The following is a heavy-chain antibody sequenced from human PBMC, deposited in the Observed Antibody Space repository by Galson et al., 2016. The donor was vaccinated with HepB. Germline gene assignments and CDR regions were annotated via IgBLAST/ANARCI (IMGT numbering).Heavy chain of an antibody. V-gene: IGHV3-21*01. J-gene: IGHJ3*02. Sequence: SLRLSCAASGFSFSDGSMNWVRRAPGKGPEWVSSINFSSGYIHYADSVRGRLTISRDNARNSLYLQMNSLRAEDTAVYYCVREQYPTDAFDIWGPGTMVIVSS. CDR1: GFSFSDGS. CDR3: VREQYPTDAFDI. CDR2: INFSSGYI. D-gene: IGHD2/OR15-2a*01.